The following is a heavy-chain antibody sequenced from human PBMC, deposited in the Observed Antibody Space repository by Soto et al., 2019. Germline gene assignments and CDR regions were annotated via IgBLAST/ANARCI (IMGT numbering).Heavy chain of an antibody. CDR1: GGTFSSYT. J-gene: IGHJ4*02. CDR2: IIPILGIA. CDR3: ASKYYYGSGSYYNVDY. D-gene: IGHD3-10*01. V-gene: IGHV1-69*02. Sequence: ASVKVSCKASGGTFSSYTISWVRQAPGQGLEWMGRIIPILGIANYAQKFQGRVTITADKSTSTAYMELSSLRSEDTAVYYCASKYYYGSGSYYNVDYWGQGTLVTVSS.